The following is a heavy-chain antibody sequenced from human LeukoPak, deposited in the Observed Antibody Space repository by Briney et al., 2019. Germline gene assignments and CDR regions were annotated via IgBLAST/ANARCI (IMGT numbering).Heavy chain of an antibody. CDR2: ISYDGSKK. CDR1: GFTFSSYA. D-gene: IGHD3-22*01. V-gene: IGHV3-30-3*01. J-gene: IGHJ1*01. CDR3: AKGLYYYDSSGYPD. Sequence: PGGSLRLSCAASGFTFSSYAMHWVRQAPGKGLEWVAVISYDGSKKYYADSVKGRFTIYRDNSKNTLYLQMNSLRAEDTAVYYCAKGLYYYDSSGYPDWGQGTLVTVSS.